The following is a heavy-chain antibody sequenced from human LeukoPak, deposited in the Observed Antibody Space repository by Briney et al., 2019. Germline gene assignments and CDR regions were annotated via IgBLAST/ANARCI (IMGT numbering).Heavy chain of an antibody. J-gene: IGHJ6*03. V-gene: IGHV3-30*02. Sequence: GGSLRLSCAASGFTFSSYGMHWVRQAPGKGLEWVAFIRYDGSNKYYADSVKGRFTISRDNSKNTLYLQMNSLRAEDTAVYYCAKDRQGGDYYYCMDVWGKGTTVTISS. CDR2: IRYDGSNK. CDR1: GFTFSSYG. D-gene: IGHD1-26*01. CDR3: AKDRQGGDYYYCMDV.